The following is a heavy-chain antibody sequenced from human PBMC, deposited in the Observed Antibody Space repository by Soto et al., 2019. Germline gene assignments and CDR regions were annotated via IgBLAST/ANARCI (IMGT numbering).Heavy chain of an antibody. Sequence: PSETLSLTCAVSGGSISSGGYSWSWIRQPPGKGLEWIGYIYHSGSTYYNPSLKSRVTISVDTSKNQFSLQLSSVTAADKAIYYCVRDRGAVCGNYRKRGPRFDSWGQGIPVTVAS. CDR2: IYHSGST. D-gene: IGHD3-16*02. J-gene: IGHJ4*02. CDR1: GGSISSGGYS. CDR3: VRDRGAVCGNYRKRGPRFDS. V-gene: IGHV4-30-2*01.